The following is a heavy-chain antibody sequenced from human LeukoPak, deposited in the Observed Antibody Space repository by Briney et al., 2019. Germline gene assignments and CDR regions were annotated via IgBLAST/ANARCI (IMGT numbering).Heavy chain of an antibody. V-gene: IGHV3-7*04. CDR1: GFTFTNYW. J-gene: IGHJ4*02. CDR2: IKQDGSEK. CDR3: VRALGSSSADY. D-gene: IGHD6-6*01. Sequence: GGSLRLSCAASGFTFTNYWMSWVRQAPGKGLGWVANIKQDGSEKYYVDSVEGRFTISRDNAKSSLSLQMNSLRGEDTAVYYCVRALGSSSADYWGQGTLVTVSS.